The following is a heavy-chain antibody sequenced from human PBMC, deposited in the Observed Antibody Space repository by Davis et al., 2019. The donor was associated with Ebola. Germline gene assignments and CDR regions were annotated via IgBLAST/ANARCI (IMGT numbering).Heavy chain of an antibody. CDR3: ARGRSSSKVVPAAQGYFQH. V-gene: IGHV4-34*01. Sequence: PSETLSLTCAVYGGSFSGYYWSWIRQPPGKGLEWIGEINHSGSTNYNPSLKSRVTISVNTSKNQFSLKLSSVTAADTAVYYCARGRSSSKVVPAAQGYFQHWGQGTLVTVSS. D-gene: IGHD2-2*01. J-gene: IGHJ1*01. CDR2: INHSGST. CDR1: GGSFSGYY.